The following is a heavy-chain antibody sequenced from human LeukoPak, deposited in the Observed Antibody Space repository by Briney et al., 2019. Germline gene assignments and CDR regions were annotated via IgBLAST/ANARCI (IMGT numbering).Heavy chain of an antibody. CDR2: IIPIFGTV. CDR3: ARGVGATTYYFDY. CDR1: GGTFSSYA. J-gene: IGHJ4*02. V-gene: IGHV1-69*01. Sequence: SVKVSCKASGGTFSSYAISWMRQAPGQGLEWMGGIIPIFGTVNYAQKFQGRVTITADESTSTAYMELSSLRSEDTAVYYCARGVGATTYYFDYWGQGTLVTVSS. D-gene: IGHD1-26*01.